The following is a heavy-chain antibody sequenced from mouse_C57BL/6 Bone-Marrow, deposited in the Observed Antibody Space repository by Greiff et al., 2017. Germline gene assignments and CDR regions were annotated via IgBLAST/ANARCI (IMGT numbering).Heavy chain of an antibody. V-gene: IGHV3-6*01. D-gene: IGHD1-1*01. CDR3: ARLLLRLYYFDY. CDR2: ISYDGSN. CDR1: GYSITSGYY. J-gene: IGHJ2*01. Sequence: EVKLKESGPGLVKPSQSLSLTCSVTGYSITSGYYWNWIRQFPGNKLEWMGYISYDGSNNYNPSLKNRISITRDTSKNQFFLKLNSVTTEDTATYYCARLLLRLYYFDYWGQGTTLTVSS.